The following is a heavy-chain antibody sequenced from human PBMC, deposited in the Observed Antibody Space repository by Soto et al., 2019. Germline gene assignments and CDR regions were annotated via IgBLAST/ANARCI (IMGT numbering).Heavy chain of an antibody. Sequence: QITLEESGPTLVKPTRTLTLTCTFSGFSLTSSGVGVGWIRQPPGKALEWLALTYWNGNDRYSPSLRRRLAIEKAASENQVVLTMTNMDPVDTATYYCAHSGGGYDNCCDDFDYWGQGILVSVSS. CDR3: AHSGGGYDNCCDDFDY. D-gene: IGHD5-12*01. CDR2: TYWNGND. J-gene: IGHJ4*02. CDR1: GFSLTSSGVG. V-gene: IGHV2-5*01.